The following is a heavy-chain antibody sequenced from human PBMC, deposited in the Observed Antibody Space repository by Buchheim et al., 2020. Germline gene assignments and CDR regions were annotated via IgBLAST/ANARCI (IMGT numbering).Heavy chain of an antibody. CDR3: VRDRGCGGGSCLYGMDV. D-gene: IGHD2-15*01. CDR2: INSDGSST. V-gene: IGHV3-74*01. CDR1: GFAFSSYW. Sequence: EVQLVESGGGLVQPGGSLRLSCAASGFAFSSYWMHWVRQAPGKGLVWVSRINSDGSSTSNADSVKGRFTISRDSAKNTLYLQMSSLRAEDTAVYYCVRDRGCGGGSCLYGMDVWGQGTT. J-gene: IGHJ6*02.